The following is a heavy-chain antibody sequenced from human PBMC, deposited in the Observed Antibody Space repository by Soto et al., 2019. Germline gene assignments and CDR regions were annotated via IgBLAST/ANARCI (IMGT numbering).Heavy chain of an antibody. CDR1: GFTFSDYA. CDR3: TREGI. CDR2: IASSGTPI. J-gene: IGHJ4*02. Sequence: EVQLVESGGGLAQPGGSLRLSCPASGFTFSDYAMNWVRQVPGKGLEWISQIASSGTPIYYADSVRGRFTISRDNAENSLYLQMNSLRDDDTAVYFCTREGIWGQGTLVTVSS. V-gene: IGHV3-48*02.